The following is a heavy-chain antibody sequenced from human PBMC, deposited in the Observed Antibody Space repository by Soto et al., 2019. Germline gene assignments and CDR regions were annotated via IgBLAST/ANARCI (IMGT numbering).Heavy chain of an antibody. Sequence: GASVKVSCKASGYTFIRYSINWVRQAPGQGLEWMGWISTYNGNTNYEQKFQGRVTMTTDTSTSTAYMELRSLRSDDTAVYYCARERALYYYDSSGYHYAAFDIWGQGTMVTVS. J-gene: IGHJ3*02. V-gene: IGHV1-18*01. CDR3: ARERALYYYDSSGYHYAAFDI. CDR1: GYTFIRYS. D-gene: IGHD3-22*01. CDR2: ISTYNGNT.